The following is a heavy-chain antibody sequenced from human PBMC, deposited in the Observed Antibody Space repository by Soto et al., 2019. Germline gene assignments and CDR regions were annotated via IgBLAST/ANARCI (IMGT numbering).Heavy chain of an antibody. CDR3: TMSSGWYERYSYYFDY. J-gene: IGHJ4*02. Sequence: GGSLRLSCTASGCTFGDYAMSWFRQAPGKGLEWVGFIRSKAYGGTTEYAASVKGRFTISRDDSKSIAYLQMNSLKTEDTAVYYCTMSSGWYERYSYYFDYWGQGTLVTVSS. V-gene: IGHV3-49*03. D-gene: IGHD6-19*01. CDR2: IRSKAYGGTT. CDR1: GCTFGDYA.